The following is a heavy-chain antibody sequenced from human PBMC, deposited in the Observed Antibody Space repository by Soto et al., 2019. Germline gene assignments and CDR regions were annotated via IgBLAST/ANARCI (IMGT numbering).Heavy chain of an antibody. J-gene: IGHJ6*02. CDR3: ARGGRIVDTGIGYYYYHAMDV. Sequence: ASVKVSCKASGYTFTSYYIHWVRQAPGQGLEWMGIFNPTGDTASYAQKLQGRVTMTRDTSTGTAYMELGSLRSEDTAVDYCARGGRIVDTGIGYYYYHAMDVWGQGTTVTV. D-gene: IGHD5-18*01. CDR2: FNPTGDTA. CDR1: GYTFTSYY. V-gene: IGHV1-46*01.